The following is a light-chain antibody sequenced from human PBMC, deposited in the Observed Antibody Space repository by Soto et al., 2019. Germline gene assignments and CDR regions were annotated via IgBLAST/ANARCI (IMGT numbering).Light chain of an antibody. CDR1: SSNIGAGYD. J-gene: IGLJ3*02. CDR2: GNS. V-gene: IGLV1-40*01. Sequence: QSVLTQPPAVSGAPGQRVTISCTGSSSNIGAGYDVHWYQQLPGTAPKLLIYGNSNRPSGVPDRFSGSKSGTSASLAITGLRAEDEADCYCQSYDSSLSGWVFGGGTQLTVL. CDR3: QSYDSSLSGWV.